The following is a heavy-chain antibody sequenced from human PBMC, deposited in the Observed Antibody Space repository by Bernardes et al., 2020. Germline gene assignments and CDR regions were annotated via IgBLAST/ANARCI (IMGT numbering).Heavy chain of an antibody. CDR2: IYGDGST. CDR3: VTRTVVRNWYFDL. J-gene: IGHJ2*01. V-gene: IGHV3-53*01. CDR1: GFTLSNTY. Sequence: GVLRLSCAVSGFTLSNTYVTWVRQAPGKGLEWVSLIYGDGSTSYADSVKGRFTISRDNSENTVYFYMNSLRAEDTAVYYCVTRTVVRNWYFDLWGRGSLATVSS. D-gene: IGHD2-15*01.